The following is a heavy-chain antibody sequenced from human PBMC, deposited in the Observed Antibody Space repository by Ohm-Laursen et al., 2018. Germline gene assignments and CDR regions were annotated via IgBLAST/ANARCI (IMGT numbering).Heavy chain of an antibody. D-gene: IGHD6-6*01. CDR1: GFTFSTYG. V-gene: IGHV3-30*18. CDR3: AKGLIAARLTSIDY. J-gene: IGHJ4*02. CDR2: ISYDGSNK. Sequence: SLRLSCAASGFTFSTYGMHWVRQAPGKGLEWVAVISYDGSNKYYADSVKGRFTISRDNSKNTLYLQMNSLRAEDTAVYYCAKGLIAARLTSIDYWGQGTLVTVSS.